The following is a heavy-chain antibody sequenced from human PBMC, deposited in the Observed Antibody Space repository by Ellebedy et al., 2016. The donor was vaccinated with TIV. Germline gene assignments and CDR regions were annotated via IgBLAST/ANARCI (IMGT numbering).Heavy chain of an antibody. J-gene: IGHJ3*02. CDR1: GFTFSSYA. Sequence: GESLKISXAASGFTFSSYAMSWVRQAPGKGLEWVSAISGSGGSTYYADSVKGRFTISRDNSKNTLYLQMNSLRAEDTAVYYCAKDKNDAFDIWGQGTMVTVSS. CDR3: AKDKNDAFDI. V-gene: IGHV3-23*01. CDR2: ISGSGGST.